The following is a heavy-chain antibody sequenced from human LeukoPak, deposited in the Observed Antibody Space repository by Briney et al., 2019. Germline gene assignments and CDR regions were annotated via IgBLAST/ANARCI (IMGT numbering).Heavy chain of an antibody. V-gene: IGHV1-18*01. CDR1: GYTFTSYG. CDR2: ISAYNGNT. Sequence: GASVKVSCKASGYTFTSYGISWVRQAPGQGLEWMGWISAYNGNTNYAQKLQGRVTMTTDTSTSTAYMELRSLRSDDTAVYYCARVQGGDCSGGSCYSVFFDYWGQGTLVTVSS. J-gene: IGHJ4*02. CDR3: ARVQGGDCSGGSCYSVFFDY. D-gene: IGHD2-15*01.